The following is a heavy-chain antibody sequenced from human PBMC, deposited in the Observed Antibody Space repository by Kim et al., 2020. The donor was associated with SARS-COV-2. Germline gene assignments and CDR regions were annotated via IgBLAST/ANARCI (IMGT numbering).Heavy chain of an antibody. D-gene: IGHD1-1*01. Sequence: GGSLRLSCAASGLTVSSNHMSWVRQAPGKGLEWVSGIYSVGSTYYADSVEGRFTISRDNSKNTLYLQMNSLRAEDTAVYYCATVRLQRDGGAFDIWGQGTMVTVSS. CDR3: ATVRLQRDGGAFDI. CDR2: IYSVGST. V-gene: IGHV3-53*01. CDR1: GLTVSSNH. J-gene: IGHJ3*02.